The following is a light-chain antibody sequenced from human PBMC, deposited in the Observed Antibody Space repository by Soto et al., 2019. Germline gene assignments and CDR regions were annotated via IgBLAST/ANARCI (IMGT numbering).Light chain of an antibody. CDR2: AAS. Sequence: DIQMTQSPSSLSASVGDRVTITCRASQGISNYLAWYQQKPGKVPKILIYAASTLQSGVPSRFSGSGSGTDITLTISSLQPEDVATYYCQKYNSAPPYTFGQGTKLEIK. V-gene: IGKV1-27*01. CDR3: QKYNSAPPYT. J-gene: IGKJ2*01. CDR1: QGISNY.